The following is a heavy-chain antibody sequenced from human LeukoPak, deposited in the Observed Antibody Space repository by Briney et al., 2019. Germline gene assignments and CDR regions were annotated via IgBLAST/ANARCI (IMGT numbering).Heavy chain of an antibody. CDR1: GFTFSDYY. D-gene: IGHD2-2*01. Sequence: GGSLRLSCAASGFTFSDYYMSWIRQAPGKGLEWVSYISSSGTTIYYADSVKGRFTISRDNAKNSLYLQMNSLKASDTAMYYCARRPHYRYCSSTSCPSWFDPWGQGTLVTVSS. J-gene: IGHJ5*02. V-gene: IGHV3-11*01. CDR3: ARRPHYRYCSSTSCPSWFDP. CDR2: ISSSGTTI.